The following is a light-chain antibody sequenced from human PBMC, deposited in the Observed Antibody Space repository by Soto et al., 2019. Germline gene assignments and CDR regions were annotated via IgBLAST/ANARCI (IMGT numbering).Light chain of an antibody. CDR2: EVF. CDR3: NSYAGNSWV. J-gene: IGLJ3*02. CDR1: SIDVGGYNR. V-gene: IGLV2-8*01. Sequence: QSALTQPPSASGSPGQPVSISCTGTSIDVGGYNRVSWYQHHPGKAPKLIIYEVFKRPSGVPDRFSGSKSGNTASLTVSGLQAEDEADYYCNSYAGNSWVFGGGTKVTVL.